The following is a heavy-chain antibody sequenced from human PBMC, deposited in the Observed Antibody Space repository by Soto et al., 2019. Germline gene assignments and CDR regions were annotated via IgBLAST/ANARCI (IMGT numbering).Heavy chain of an antibody. CDR3: AKDMYSRGSGAFDI. CDR2: ISGSGGST. V-gene: IGHV3-23*01. D-gene: IGHD6-19*01. Sequence: EVQLLESGGGLVQPGVSLRLSCAASGFTFSSYAMSWVRHAQGKGLEWVSAISGSGGSTYYADSVNGRFTISRDNSKNKLYLQMNSLRAEETAVYYCAKDMYSRGSGAFDIWGQGTMVTVSS. J-gene: IGHJ3*02. CDR1: GFTFSSYA.